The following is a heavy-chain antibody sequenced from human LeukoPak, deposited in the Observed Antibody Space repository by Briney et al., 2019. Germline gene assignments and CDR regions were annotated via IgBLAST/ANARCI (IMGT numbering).Heavy chain of an antibody. Sequence: PSQTLSLTCTVSGGSISSGGYYWSWIRQHPGKGLEWIGYIYYSGSTYYNPSPKSRVTISVDTSKNQFSLKLSSVTAADTAVYYCARAMRGWNYGRGDAFDIWGQGTMVTVSS. CDR3: ARAMRGWNYGRGDAFDI. V-gene: IGHV4-31*03. CDR2: IYYSGST. D-gene: IGHD1-7*01. J-gene: IGHJ3*02. CDR1: GGSISSGGYY.